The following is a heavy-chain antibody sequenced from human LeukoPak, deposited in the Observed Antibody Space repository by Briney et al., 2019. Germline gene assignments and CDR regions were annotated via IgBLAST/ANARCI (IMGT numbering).Heavy chain of an antibody. J-gene: IGHJ4*02. Sequence: GGSLRLSCAASGFTVSSNYMSWVRQAPGKGLEWVSVIYSGGSTYYADSVKGRFTISRDNSKNTLYLQMNSLRAEDTAEYYCARDHSGYLTYYFDYWGQGTLVTVSS. CDR1: GFTVSSNY. CDR3: ARDHSGYLTYYFDY. V-gene: IGHV3-53*01. CDR2: IYSGGST. D-gene: IGHD3-22*01.